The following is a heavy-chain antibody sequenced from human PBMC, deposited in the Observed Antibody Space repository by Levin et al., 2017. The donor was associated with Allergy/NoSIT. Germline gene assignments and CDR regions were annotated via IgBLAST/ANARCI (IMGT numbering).Heavy chain of an antibody. Sequence: SCAASGFTFSSYGMHWVRQAPGKGLEWVAVIWYDGSNKYYADSVKGRFTISRDNSKNTLYLQMNSLRAEDTAVYYCARDAVEMATIRSLRPQSFVANAFDIWGQGTMVTVSS. D-gene: IGHD5-24*01. CDR1: GFTFSSYG. CDR2: IWYDGSNK. V-gene: IGHV3-33*01. CDR3: ARDAVEMATIRSLRPQSFVANAFDI. J-gene: IGHJ3*02.